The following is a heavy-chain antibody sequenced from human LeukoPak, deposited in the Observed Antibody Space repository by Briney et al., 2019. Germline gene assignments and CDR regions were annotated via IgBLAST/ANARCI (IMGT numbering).Heavy chain of an antibody. V-gene: IGHV1-18*01. CDR3: ARDGSGGGGYFDY. CDR1: VGTFSSYA. CDR2: IGTHNGNT. D-gene: IGHD6-19*01. Sequence: ASVKLSCKASVGTFSSYAISWVRQAPGQGLEWMGWIGTHNGNTNYAQKFQGRVIMTTDTSTSTAYMELMSLRSDDTAVFYCARDGSGGGGYFDYWGQGTLVIVSS. J-gene: IGHJ4*02.